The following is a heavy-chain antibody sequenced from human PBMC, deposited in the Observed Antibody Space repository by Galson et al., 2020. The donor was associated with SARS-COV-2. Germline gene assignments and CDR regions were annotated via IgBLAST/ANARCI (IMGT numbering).Heavy chain of an antibody. CDR3: ARAIGYTYGLNY. CDR2: TNAYNGNT. J-gene: IGHJ4*02. CDR1: GYSFITYG. Sequence: ASVKVSCKASGYSFITYGINWVRRAPGQGLEWMGWTNAYNGNTNYAQTFQGRVTMTTDTSTSTAYMELRSLRSDDTAVYYCARAIGYTYGLNYWGQGTLVTVSS. D-gene: IGHD5-18*01. V-gene: IGHV1-18*01.